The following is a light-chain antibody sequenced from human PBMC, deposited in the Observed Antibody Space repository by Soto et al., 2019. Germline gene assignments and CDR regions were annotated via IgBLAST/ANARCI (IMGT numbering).Light chain of an antibody. CDR2: DAS. V-gene: IGKV3-11*01. J-gene: IGKJ5*01. CDR3: QQRSNWLIT. CDR1: QSVSSY. Sequence: EIVVTESPATMPCSPGYTAPIFCXAGQSVSSYLAWYQQKPGQAPRLLIYDASNRATGIPARFSGSGSGTDFTLTISSLEPEDFAVYYCQQRSNWLITFGQGTRLEI.